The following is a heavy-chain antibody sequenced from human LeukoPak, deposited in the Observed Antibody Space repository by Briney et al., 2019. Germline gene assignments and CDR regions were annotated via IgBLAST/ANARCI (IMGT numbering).Heavy chain of an antibody. CDR3: ARGITYYYGSGSYEPLSGMDV. CDR1: GGSISSSSYY. Sequence: SGTLSLTCTVSGGSISSSSYYWGRIRQPPGKGLEWIGSIYYSGSTYYNPSLKSRVTISVDTSKNQFSLKLSSVTAADTAVYYCARGITYYYGSGSYEPLSGMDVWGQGTTVTVSS. D-gene: IGHD3-10*01. V-gene: IGHV4-39*07. J-gene: IGHJ6*02. CDR2: IYYSGST.